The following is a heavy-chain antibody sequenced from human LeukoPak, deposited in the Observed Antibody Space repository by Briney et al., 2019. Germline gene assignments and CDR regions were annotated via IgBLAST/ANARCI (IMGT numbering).Heavy chain of an antibody. J-gene: IGHJ5*02. Sequence: ASVKVSCKASGYTFTSYGISWVRQAPGQGLEWMGWISAYNGNTNYAQKLQGRGTMTTDTSTSTAYMELRSLRSDDTAVYYCASHAMGYYDSSDNWFDPWGQGTLVTVSS. CDR2: ISAYNGNT. CDR3: ASHAMGYYDSSDNWFDP. CDR1: GYTFTSYG. V-gene: IGHV1-18*01. D-gene: IGHD3-22*01.